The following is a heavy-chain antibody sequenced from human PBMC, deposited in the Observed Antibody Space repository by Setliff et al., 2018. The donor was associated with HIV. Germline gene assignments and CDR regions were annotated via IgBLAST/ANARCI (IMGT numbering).Heavy chain of an antibody. J-gene: IGHJ5*02. CDR3: ARDIAGPAISSGRIKNSFDP. CDR2: INPRGGYT. D-gene: IGHD3-22*01. V-gene: IGHV1-46*01. CDR1: GYTFTSDY. Sequence: ASVKVSCKASGYTFTSDYMHWVRQAPGQGLEWMGIINPRGGYTSYARKFQGRVTMTKNTSTSTDYMELSGLRSEDTAVYYCARDIAGPAISSGRIKNSFDPWGQGTLVTVS.